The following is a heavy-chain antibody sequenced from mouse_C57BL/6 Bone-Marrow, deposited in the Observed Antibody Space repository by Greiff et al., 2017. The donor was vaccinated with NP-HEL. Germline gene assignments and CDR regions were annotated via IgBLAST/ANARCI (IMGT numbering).Heavy chain of an antibody. CDR1: GFTFSDYY. CDR2: INYDGSST. CDR3: ARVGYKYYFDY. Sequence: EVQRVESEGGLVQPGSSMKLSCTASGFTFSDYYMAWVRQVPEKGLEWVANINYDGSSTYYLDSLKSRFIISRDNAKNILYLQMSSLKSEDTATYYCARVGYKYYFDYWGQGTTLTVSS. J-gene: IGHJ2*01. D-gene: IGHD2-2*01. V-gene: IGHV5-16*01.